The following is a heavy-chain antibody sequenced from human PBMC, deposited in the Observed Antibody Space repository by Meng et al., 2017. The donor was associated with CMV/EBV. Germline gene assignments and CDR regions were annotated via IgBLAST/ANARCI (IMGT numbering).Heavy chain of an antibody. J-gene: IGHJ4*02. Sequence: HVHVQRVGSGLLKRSESLSLPCAVDGGSFSGYYWSWIRQPPGKGLEWIGEINHSGSTNYNPSLKSRVTISVDTSKNQFSLKLSSVTVADTAVYYCARPKGGSLLRAPFDYWGQGTLVTVFS. D-gene: IGHD2-15*01. CDR3: ARPKGGSLLRAPFDY. CDR2: INHSGST. CDR1: GGSFSGYY. V-gene: IGHV4-34*01.